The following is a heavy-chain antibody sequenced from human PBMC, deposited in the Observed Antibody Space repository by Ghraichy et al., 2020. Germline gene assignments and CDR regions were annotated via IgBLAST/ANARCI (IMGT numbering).Heavy chain of an antibody. V-gene: IGHV3-30*18. CDR2: ISSDGSNK. D-gene: IGHD2-2*02. J-gene: IGHJ6*02. CDR3: AKDNVPCSSTSCYSGYYGMDV. Sequence: GGSRRLSCAASGFTFTTYGMHWVRQAPGKGLDWVALISSDGSNKYYADSVKGRFTISRDNSKNTLDLQMNSLRAGDTAVYYCAKDNVPCSSTSCYSGYYGMDVWGQGTTVTVS. CDR1: GFTFTTYG.